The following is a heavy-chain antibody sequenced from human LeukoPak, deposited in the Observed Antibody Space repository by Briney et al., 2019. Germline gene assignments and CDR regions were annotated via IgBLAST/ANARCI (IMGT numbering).Heavy chain of an antibody. CDR3: ARVRYQGFDP. J-gene: IGHJ5*02. Sequence: SETLSLTCAVSGGSISRYYWSWIRQPAGRGLEWIGHIYTSGSTNYNPSLRSRVTMSIDMPENQFSLRLNSVTAADTAIYYCARVRYQGFDPWGQGTLVTVSS. D-gene: IGHD2-2*01. CDR2: IYTSGST. CDR1: GGSISRYY. V-gene: IGHV4-4*07.